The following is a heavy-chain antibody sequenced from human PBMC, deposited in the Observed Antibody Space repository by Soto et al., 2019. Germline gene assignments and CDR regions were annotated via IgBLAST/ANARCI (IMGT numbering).Heavy chain of an antibody. J-gene: IGHJ4*02. Sequence: EVQLLESGGGLVQPGGSLSLSCSGSGFALMSFAMKWVRQAPGKGLEWISASSGTGINAYYAESVRGRFTVSRDNSKNMVFFQMNSLRVEDTAVYYCANVLGWGRGTLVTVSS. CDR2: SSGTGINA. CDR3: ANVLG. V-gene: IGHV3-23*01. CDR1: GFALMSFA.